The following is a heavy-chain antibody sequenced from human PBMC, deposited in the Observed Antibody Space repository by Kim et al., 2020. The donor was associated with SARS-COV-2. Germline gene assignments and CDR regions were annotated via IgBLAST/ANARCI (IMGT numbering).Heavy chain of an antibody. CDR2: ISAYNGNT. CDR1: GYTFTSYG. J-gene: IGHJ6*02. V-gene: IGHV1-18*01. CDR3: ARILGYDFWSGYSQATYGMDV. Sequence: ASVKVSCKASGYTFTSYGISWVRQAPGQGLEWMGWISAYNGNTNYAQKLQGRVTMTTDTSTSTAYMELRSLRSDDTAVYYCARILGYDFWSGYSQATYGMDVWGQGTTVTVSS. D-gene: IGHD3-3*01.